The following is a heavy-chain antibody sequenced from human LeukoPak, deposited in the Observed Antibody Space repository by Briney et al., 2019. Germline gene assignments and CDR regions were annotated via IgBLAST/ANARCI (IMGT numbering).Heavy chain of an antibody. CDR2: IWYDGSNK. CDR1: GFTFSSYG. Sequence: GGSLRLSCAASGFTFSSYGMHWVRQAPGKGLEWVAVIWYDGSNKYYADSVKGRFTISRDNSKNTLYLQMNSLRAEDTAVYYCAKGPPGGALKNWFDPWGQGTLVTVSS. J-gene: IGHJ5*02. V-gene: IGHV3-33*06. D-gene: IGHD1-26*01. CDR3: AKGPPGGALKNWFDP.